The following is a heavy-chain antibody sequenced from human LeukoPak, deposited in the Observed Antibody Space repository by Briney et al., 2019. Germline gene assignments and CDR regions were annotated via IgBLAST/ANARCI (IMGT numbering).Heavy chain of an antibody. D-gene: IGHD3-22*01. Sequence: GGSLRLTCAVSGITLSNYGMSWVRQAPGKGLEWVAGIGGSGGRTNYADSVKGRFTISRDNPKNTLYLQMNSLRAEDTAVYFCAKRGVVIRVILVGFHKEAYYFDSWGQGALVIVSS. CDR3: AKRGVVIRVILVGFHKEAYYFDS. V-gene: IGHV3-23*01. J-gene: IGHJ4*02. CDR2: IGGSGGRT. CDR1: GITLSNYG.